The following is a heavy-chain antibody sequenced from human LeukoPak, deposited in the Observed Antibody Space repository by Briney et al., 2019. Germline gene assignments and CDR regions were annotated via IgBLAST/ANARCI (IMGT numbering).Heavy chain of an antibody. CDR1: GFTFSSFE. CDR3: AKGSGSYSRYYYYYMDV. V-gene: IGHV3-48*03. CDR2: ISSNGTTI. Sequence: PGGSLRLSCAASGFTFSSFEMNWVRQAPGKGLEWVSHISSNGTTIYDADSVKGRFTISRDNAKNSLYLQMNSLRVEDTAVYYCAKGSGSYSRYYYYYMDVWGKGTTVTVSS. D-gene: IGHD3-10*01. J-gene: IGHJ6*03.